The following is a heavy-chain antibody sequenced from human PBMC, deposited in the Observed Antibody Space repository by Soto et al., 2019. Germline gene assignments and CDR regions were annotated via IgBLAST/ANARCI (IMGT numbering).Heavy chain of an antibody. J-gene: IGHJ4*02. V-gene: IGHV3-23*01. CDR2: ISGSGGST. D-gene: IGHD6-19*01. CDR1: GFTFSSYS. Sequence: GGSLRLSCAPSGFTFSSYSMSWVRQAPGKGLEWVSAISGSGGSTYYADSVKGRFAISRDNSKNTLYLQMNSLRAEDTAVYYCAKNEAVAGTGTFDSWGQGTLVTVSS. CDR3: AKNEAVAGTGTFDS.